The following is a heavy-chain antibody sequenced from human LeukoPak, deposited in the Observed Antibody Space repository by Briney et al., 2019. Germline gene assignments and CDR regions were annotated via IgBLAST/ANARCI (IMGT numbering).Heavy chain of an antibody. CDR1: GFTFSSYA. V-gene: IGHV3-30-3*01. D-gene: IGHD6-13*01. J-gene: IGHJ6*02. CDR2: ISYDGSNK. Sequence: PGGSLRLSCAASGFTFSSYAMHWVRQAPGKGLEWVAVISYDGSNKYYADSVKGRFTISRDNSKNTLYLQMNSLRAEDTAVYYCAREVSSWMSYYYYGMDVWGQGTTVTVSS. CDR3: AREVSSWMSYYYYGMDV.